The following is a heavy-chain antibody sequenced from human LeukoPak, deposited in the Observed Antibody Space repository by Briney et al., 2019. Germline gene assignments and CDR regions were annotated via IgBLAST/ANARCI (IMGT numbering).Heavy chain of an antibody. CDR1: GYSFTIYY. CDR3: ARVGYCSGGSCYYLAY. CDR2: INPGGGST. J-gene: IGHJ4*02. D-gene: IGHD2-15*01. Sequence: ASVTVSFTSSGYSFTIYYIHWVRQAPGQGLEWMGIINPGGGSTSYAQQFQGRVTLTRDTSTSTVYMDLSSLRSEDTAVYYCARVGYCSGGSCYYLAYWGQGTLVTVSS. V-gene: IGHV1-46*01.